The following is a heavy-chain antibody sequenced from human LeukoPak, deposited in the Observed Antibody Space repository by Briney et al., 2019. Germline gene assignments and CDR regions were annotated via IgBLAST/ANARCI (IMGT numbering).Heavy chain of an antibody. CDR3: ARAEPNYYGSGSYSDY. J-gene: IGHJ4*02. CDR1: GFTFSSYG. D-gene: IGHD3-10*01. CDR2: IWYDGSNK. Sequence: GGSLRLSCAASGFTFSSYGMHWVRQAPGKGLEWVAVIWYDGSNKYYADSVKGRFTISRDNSKNTLYLQMNSLRAEDTAVYYCARAEPNYYGSGSYSDYWGQGTQVTVSS. V-gene: IGHV3-33*01.